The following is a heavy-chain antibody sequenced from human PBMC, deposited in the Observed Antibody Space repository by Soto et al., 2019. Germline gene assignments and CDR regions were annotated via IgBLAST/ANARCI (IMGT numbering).Heavy chain of an antibody. CDR3: AREVAKVYYYDSSCPFDY. J-gene: IGHJ4*02. CDR1: VYTFPHHG. V-gene: IGHV1-18*04. Sequence: ASVTVSCLDSVYTFPHHGRCWVRQAPGPGLEWLGWISAYNGSTNYAQKLQARVTMTTDTSTSTAYMELRSLRSDDTAVYYCAREVAKVYYYDSSCPFDYWGQGTLVT. CDR2: ISAYNGST. D-gene: IGHD3-22*01.